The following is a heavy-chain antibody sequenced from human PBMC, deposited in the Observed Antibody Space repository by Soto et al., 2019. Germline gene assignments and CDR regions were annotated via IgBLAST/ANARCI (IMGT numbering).Heavy chain of an antibody. CDR3: ARGVAGSGFDL. V-gene: IGHV6-1*01. J-gene: IGHJ4*02. CDR1: GDSVSSNTAA. Sequence: SQTLSLTCAISGDSVSSNTAAWNWIRSSPSRGLEWLGRTYYRSNWRHDYAVSVKSRITVKPDTTKNHFSLQLNSVTPGDTAVYYCARGVAGSGFDLWGQGTLVTVSS. D-gene: IGHD6-19*01. CDR2: TYYRSNWRH.